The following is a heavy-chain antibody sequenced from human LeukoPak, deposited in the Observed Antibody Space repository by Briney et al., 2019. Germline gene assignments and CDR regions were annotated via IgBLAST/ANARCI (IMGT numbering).Heavy chain of an antibody. CDR3: ARNPIVRGVIWWFDH. CDR1: GYTFTSYG. V-gene: IGHV1-18*01. D-gene: IGHD3-10*01. J-gene: IGHJ5*02. CDR2: ISAYNGNT. Sequence: ASVKVSCKASGYTFTSYGISWVRQAPGQGREWMGWISAYNGNTNYAQKLQGRVTMTTDTSTSTAYMELRSLRSDDTAVYYCARNPIVRGVIWWFDHWGQGTLVTVSS.